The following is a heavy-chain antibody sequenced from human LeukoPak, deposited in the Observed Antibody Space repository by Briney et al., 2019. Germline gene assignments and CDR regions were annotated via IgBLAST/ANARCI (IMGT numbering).Heavy chain of an antibody. Sequence: GGSLRLSCAASGFTFSSYSMNWVRQAPGKGLEWVSSISSSSSYIYYADSVKGRFTISRDNAKNSLYLQMNSLRAEDTAVYYCARDRYCSGGSCYLYYYYYMDVWGKGTTVTVSS. J-gene: IGHJ6*03. V-gene: IGHV3-21*01. CDR3: ARDRYCSGGSCYLYYYYYMDV. CDR1: GFTFSSYS. D-gene: IGHD2-15*01. CDR2: ISSSSSYI.